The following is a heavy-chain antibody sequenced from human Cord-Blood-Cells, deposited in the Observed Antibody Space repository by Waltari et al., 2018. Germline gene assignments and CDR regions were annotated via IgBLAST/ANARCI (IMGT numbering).Heavy chain of an antibody. D-gene: IGHD1-26*01. Sequence: QVQLQQWGAGLWKPSETLSLTCAVYVGSFSGYYWSWIRQPPGKGLEWIGEINDTGSTHYNPSLRSLVTKSVDTSKNQFSPKLSSVTAAATAVYDGARGPMARATTVCDYWGQGTLVTVAS. CDR1: VGSFSGYY. CDR3: ARGPMARATTVCDY. J-gene: IGHJ4*02. V-gene: IGHV4-34*01. CDR2: INDTGST.